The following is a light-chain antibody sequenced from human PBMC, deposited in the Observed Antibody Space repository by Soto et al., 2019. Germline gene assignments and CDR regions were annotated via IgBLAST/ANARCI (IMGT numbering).Light chain of an antibody. CDR3: QKYNSAPLT. J-gene: IGKJ4*01. Sequence: DIQMTQSPSSLSASIGDRVTITCRASQSISSYLNWYQQKPGKAPKLLIYAASSLHSGVPSRFSGSGSGTDFTLTISSLQPEDFAAYYCQKYNSAPLTFGGGTKVDIK. CDR2: AAS. V-gene: IGKV1-39*01. CDR1: QSISSY.